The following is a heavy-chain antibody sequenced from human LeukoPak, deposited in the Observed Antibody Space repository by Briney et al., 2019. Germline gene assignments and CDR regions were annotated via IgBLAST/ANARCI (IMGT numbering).Heavy chain of an antibody. Sequence: GESLKISCKGSGYSFTSYWIGWVRQMPGKGLEWMGIIYPGDSDTRYNPSFQGQVTISADKSISTAYLQWSSLKASDTAMYYCARGAGGTTGGELHDAFDIWGQGQWSPSLQ. CDR1: GYSFTSYW. D-gene: IGHD1-7*01. CDR2: IYPGDSDT. V-gene: IGHV5-51*01. CDR3: ARGAGGTTGGELHDAFDI. J-gene: IGHJ3*02.